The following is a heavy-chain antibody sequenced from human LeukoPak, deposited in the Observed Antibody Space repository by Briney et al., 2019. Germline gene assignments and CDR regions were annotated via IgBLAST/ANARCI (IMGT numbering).Heavy chain of an antibody. CDR2: IYYSGSP. CDR1: GGSINSFY. J-gene: IGHJ6*04. D-gene: IGHD3-10*01. CDR3: ARLARLTLIRGVTGYHSLDV. V-gene: IGHV4-59*01. Sequence: SETLSLTCTVSGGSINSFYWSWIRHPTGGGLESIGYIYYSGSPNYNPSLKSPVTMPVDAPKNQFSLWLSSVTAADTAVYYCARLARLTLIRGVTGYHSLDVWGRGTKVTVSS.